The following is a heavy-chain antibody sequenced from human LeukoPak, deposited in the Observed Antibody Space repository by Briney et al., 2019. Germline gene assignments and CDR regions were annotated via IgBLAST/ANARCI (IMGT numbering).Heavy chain of an antibody. CDR3: ARGSSYGH. D-gene: IGHD6-6*01. Sequence: PSETLSLTCTVSGGSISSYYWSWIRQPPGKGLEWIGYIYYSGSTNYNPSLKSRVTISVDTSKNQFSLKLSSVTAADTAVYYCARGSSYGHWGQGTLVTVSS. J-gene: IGHJ1*01. CDR1: GGSISSYY. V-gene: IGHV4-59*01. CDR2: IYYSGST.